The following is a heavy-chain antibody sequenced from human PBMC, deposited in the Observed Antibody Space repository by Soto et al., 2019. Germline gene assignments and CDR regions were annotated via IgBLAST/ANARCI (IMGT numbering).Heavy chain of an antibody. CDR3: ARDTNYYGSGGSDY. D-gene: IGHD3-10*01. CDR2: ISSSGSTI. V-gene: IGHV3-48*03. J-gene: IGHJ4*02. CDR1: GFTFSIYE. Sequence: GGALRLSCAASGFTFSIYEMNWVRHAPGKGLEWVSYISSSGSTIYYADSVKGRFTISRDNAKNSLYLQMNSLRAEDTAVYYCARDTNYYGSGGSDYWGQGTLVTVSS.